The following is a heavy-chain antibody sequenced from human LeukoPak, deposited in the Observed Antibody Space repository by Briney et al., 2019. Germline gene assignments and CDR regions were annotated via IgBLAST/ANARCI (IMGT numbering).Heavy chain of an antibody. CDR2: ISGSGGST. J-gene: IGHJ4*02. V-gene: IGHV3-23*01. CDR3: AKAYTGSGWAFDY. D-gene: IGHD6-19*01. Sequence: PGGSLRLSCAASGFTFSSYAMSWVRQAPGKGLEWVSAISGSGGSTYYAGSVKGRFTISRDNSKNTLYLQMNSLRAEDTAVYYCAKAYTGSGWAFDYWGQGTLVTVSS. CDR1: GFTFSSYA.